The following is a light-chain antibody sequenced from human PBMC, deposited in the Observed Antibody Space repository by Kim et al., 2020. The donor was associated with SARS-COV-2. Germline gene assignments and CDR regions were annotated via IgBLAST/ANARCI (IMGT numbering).Light chain of an antibody. CDR1: QSVSGRY. Sequence: SPGESATLSCRATQSVSGRYLAWYQQKPGQTPRLLIYGASSRATGIPDRFSGSGSGTDFTLTISRLEPEDFAVYYCQQYGSSPLTFGQGTKVDIK. J-gene: IGKJ2*01. V-gene: IGKV3-20*01. CDR3: QQYGSSPLT. CDR2: GAS.